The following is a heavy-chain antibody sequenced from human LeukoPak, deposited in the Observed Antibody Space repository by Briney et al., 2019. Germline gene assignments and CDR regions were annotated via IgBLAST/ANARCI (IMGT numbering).Heavy chain of an antibody. D-gene: IGHD5-18*01. CDR1: GFTFSSYW. V-gene: IGHV3-74*01. J-gene: IGHJ4*02. CDR3: AKDPRGYSYGLFDY. CDR2: INSDVSST. Sequence: PGGSLRLSCAASGFTFSSYWMHWVRHPPGKGLVWVSRINSDVSSTSYAGSVEGQFTISRDNSTNTLYLQMNSLRAEDTAVYYCAKDPRGYSYGLFDYWGQGTLVSVSS.